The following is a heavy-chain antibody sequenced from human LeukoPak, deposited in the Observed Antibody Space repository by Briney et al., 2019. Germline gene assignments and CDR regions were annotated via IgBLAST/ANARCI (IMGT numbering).Heavy chain of an antibody. D-gene: IGHD3-22*01. J-gene: IGHJ4*02. V-gene: IGHV4-59*08. CDR1: GGSISTYY. CDR2: IYYTGST. Sequence: SETLSLTCTLSGGSISTYYWSWVRQPPGKGLEWIGYIYYTGSTDYNPSLKSRVTMSVDTSKNQFSLRLSSVTAADTAVYYCARASYSYDINGWVPFDYWGQGTLVTVSS. CDR3: ARASYSYDINGWVPFDY.